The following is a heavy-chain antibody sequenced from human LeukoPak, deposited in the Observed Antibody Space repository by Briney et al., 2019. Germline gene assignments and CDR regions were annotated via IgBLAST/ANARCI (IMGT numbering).Heavy chain of an antibody. CDR3: AKDSASTVTTGLLFDY. V-gene: IGHV3-23*01. J-gene: IGHJ4*02. CDR2: ISGSGGST. CDR1: GFTFSSYA. D-gene: IGHD4-17*01. Sequence: GGSLRLSCAASGFTFSSYAMSWVRQAPGKGLEWVSAISGSGGSTYYADSGKGRFTISRDNSKNTLYLQMNSLRAEDTAVYYCAKDSASTVTTGLLFDYWGQGTLVTVSS.